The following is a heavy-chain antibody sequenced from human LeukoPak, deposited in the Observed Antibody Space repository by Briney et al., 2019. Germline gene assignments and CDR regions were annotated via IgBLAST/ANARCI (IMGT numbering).Heavy chain of an antibody. D-gene: IGHD2-2*01. Sequence: GGSLRLSCAASGFTFSDYYMSWIRQAPGKGLEWVSYISSSGSTIYYADSVKGRFTISRDNSKNTLYLQMNSLRAEDTAVYYCARGPDLTCSTTICYRYFDYWGQGTLVTVSS. CDR3: ARGPDLTCSTTICYRYFDY. CDR1: GFTFSDYY. J-gene: IGHJ4*02. CDR2: ISSSGSTI. V-gene: IGHV3-11*04.